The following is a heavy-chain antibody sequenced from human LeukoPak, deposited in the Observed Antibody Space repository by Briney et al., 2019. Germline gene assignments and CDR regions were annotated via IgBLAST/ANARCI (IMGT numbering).Heavy chain of an antibody. CDR2: IHYSGST. J-gene: IGHJ4*02. D-gene: IGHD2-8*01. CDR3: ARDKYCTSGVCYFDY. Sequence: PSETLSLTCTVSGGSISSYYWSWIRQPPGKGLEWIGYIHYSGSTYYNPSLKTRVTISMDTSKNQLSLKLQSVTAADTAVYYCARDKYCTSGVCYFDYWGQGTLVTVSS. V-gene: IGHV4-59*12. CDR1: GGSISSYY.